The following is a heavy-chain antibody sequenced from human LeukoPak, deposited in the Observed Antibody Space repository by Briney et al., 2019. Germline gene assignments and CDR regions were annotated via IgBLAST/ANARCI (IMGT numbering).Heavy chain of an antibody. CDR2: ISGSSDAI. Sequence: GGSLRPSCAASGFTFSTYSMSWVRQAPGKGLEWVSYISGSSDAIYYADSVKGRFTISSDNAKNSLYLQMNSLRGEDTAVYYCARYFGDPQGMDVWGQGTTVTVSS. V-gene: IGHV3-48*01. J-gene: IGHJ6*02. D-gene: IGHD3-10*01. CDR1: GFTFSTYS. CDR3: ARYFGDPQGMDV.